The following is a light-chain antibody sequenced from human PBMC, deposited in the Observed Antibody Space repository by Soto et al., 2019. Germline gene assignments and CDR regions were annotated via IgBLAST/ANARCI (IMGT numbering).Light chain of an antibody. Sequence: QSALTQPPSASGSPGQSVTISCTGTSSDVGGYNYVSWYQQHPGKAPKLMIYEVSKRPSGVPDRFSGSKSGNTASLTVSGLQAEEEADYYCSSYAGRNNFVFGGGTKLTVL. CDR2: EVS. CDR3: SSYAGRNNFV. CDR1: SSDVGGYNY. V-gene: IGLV2-8*01. J-gene: IGLJ2*01.